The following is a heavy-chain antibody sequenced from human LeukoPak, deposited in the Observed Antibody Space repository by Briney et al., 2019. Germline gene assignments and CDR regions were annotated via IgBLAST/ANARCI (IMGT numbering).Heavy chain of an antibody. CDR1: GYTFTTCA. Sequence: ASVKVSCKTSGYTFTTCAVHWVRQAPGQRLEWMGWIHADRGNTKYSQKLQGRVAIARDTSASTIYMELTSLRIEDTAVYFCTIGLAGDWDAFDIWGLGTMVTVSS. CDR3: TIGLAGDWDAFDI. V-gene: IGHV1-3*01. CDR2: IHADRGNT. J-gene: IGHJ3*02. D-gene: IGHD6-19*01.